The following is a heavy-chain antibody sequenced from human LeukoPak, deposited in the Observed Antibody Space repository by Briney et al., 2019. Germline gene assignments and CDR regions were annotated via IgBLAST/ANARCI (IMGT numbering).Heavy chain of an antibody. CDR3: ASSAGYCSSTSCYDY. Sequence: WASVKVSCKASGYTFTSYAMHWVRQAPGQRLEWMGWINAGNGNTKYSQKFQGRVTITRDTSASTAYMELSSLRSDDTAVYYCASSAGYCSSTSCYDYWGQGTLVTVSS. CDR1: GYTFTSYA. J-gene: IGHJ4*02. D-gene: IGHD2-2*01. CDR2: INAGNGNT. V-gene: IGHV1-3*01.